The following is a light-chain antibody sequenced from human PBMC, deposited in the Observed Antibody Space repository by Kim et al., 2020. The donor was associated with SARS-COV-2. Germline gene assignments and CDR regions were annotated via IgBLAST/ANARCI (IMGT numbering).Light chain of an antibody. Sequence: DIQMTQSPSSVSASVGDRVTITCRASQGISSSLAWYQQQPGKAPKLLIFAASSLQSGVPSRFSGRGSGTDFTLTISSLQPEDFATYYCQQTDSFPRTFGQGTKVDIK. CDR1: QGISSS. CDR2: AAS. V-gene: IGKV1-12*01. J-gene: IGKJ1*01. CDR3: QQTDSFPRT.